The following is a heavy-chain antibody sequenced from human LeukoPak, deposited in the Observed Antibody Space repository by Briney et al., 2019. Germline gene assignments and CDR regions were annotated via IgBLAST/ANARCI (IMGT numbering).Heavy chain of an antibody. J-gene: IGHJ5*02. Sequence: PSGTLSLTCAVSGGSISSSNWWSWVRQPPGKGLEWIGEIYHSGSTSYNPSLKSRVTISVDKSKNQFSLKLSSVTAADTAVYYCARVGGRYCSSTSCYAFSFDPWGQGTLVTVSS. V-gene: IGHV4-4*02. CDR1: GGSISSSNW. D-gene: IGHD2-2*01. CDR2: IYHSGST. CDR3: ARVGGRYCSSTSCYAFSFDP.